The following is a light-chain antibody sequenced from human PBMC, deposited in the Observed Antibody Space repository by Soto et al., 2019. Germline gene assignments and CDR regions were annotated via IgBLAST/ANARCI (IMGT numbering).Light chain of an antibody. V-gene: IGKV1-39*01. CDR1: QRIENY. J-gene: IGKJ5*01. CDR2: GAS. Sequence: DIQMTQSPSSRSAAIGGRVTITCRASQRIENYLNWYQHKPGAAPKLLIFGASNLESGVPSRFSGSGSWTEFTLSISSLQPEDFATYYCQQGYSTTPITFGQGTRLEI. CDR3: QQGYSTTPIT.